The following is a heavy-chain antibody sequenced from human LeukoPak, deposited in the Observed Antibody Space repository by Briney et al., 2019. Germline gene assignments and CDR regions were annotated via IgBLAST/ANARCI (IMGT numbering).Heavy chain of an antibody. V-gene: IGHV1-2*02. CDR3: ARVRNYYDSSGYYNAFDI. Sequence: ASVKVSCKASGYTFTGYYMHWVRQAPGQGLEWMGWINPNSGGTNYAQKFQGSVTMTRDTSISTAYMELSRLRYDDTAVYYCARVRNYYDSSGYYNAFDIWGQGTMVTVSS. CDR1: GYTFTGYY. CDR2: INPNSGGT. J-gene: IGHJ3*02. D-gene: IGHD3-22*01.